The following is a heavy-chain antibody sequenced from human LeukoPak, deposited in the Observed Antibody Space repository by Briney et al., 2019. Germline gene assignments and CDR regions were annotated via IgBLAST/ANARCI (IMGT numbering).Heavy chain of an antibody. CDR2: ITGSGGGT. V-gene: IGHV3-23*01. J-gene: IGHJ4*02. CDR1: GFTFISDA. D-gene: IGHD3-10*01. Sequence: GGSLRLSCAASGFTFISDAMNWVRQAPGKGLEWGSTITGSGGGTYYADSVKGRFTISRDNSKNTLYLQMNSLRAEDTAVYYCAKDPYSGSGDGFDYWGQGTLVTVSS. CDR3: AKDPYSGSGDGFDY.